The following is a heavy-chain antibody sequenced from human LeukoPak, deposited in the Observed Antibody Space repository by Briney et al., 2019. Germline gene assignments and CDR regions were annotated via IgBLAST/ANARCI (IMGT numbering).Heavy chain of an antibody. D-gene: IGHD4-17*01. J-gene: IGHJ4*02. Sequence: AGSLRLSCAASGFILIDYWMHGVRQAPGKGLEGVSRINPNGRSTNYADSVKGRFTISRDNAKNTVYLQMNSLRAEDTAVYFCTRKLNSGDPFYWGQGTLVTVSS. V-gene: IGHV3-74*01. CDR3: TRKLNSGDPFY. CDR2: INPNGRST. CDR1: GFILIDYW.